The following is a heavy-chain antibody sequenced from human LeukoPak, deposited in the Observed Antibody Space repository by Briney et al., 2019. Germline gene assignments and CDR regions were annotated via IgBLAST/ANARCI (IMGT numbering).Heavy chain of an antibody. CDR2: IYSGGTT. Sequence: QSGGSLRLSCAASGFTVSRNYLSWVRQAPGKGLEWVSVIYSGGTTYYADSVKGRFTISRDNSKNTVYLQMNSLRAEDTALYYCAGAYYYDSGSGYWGQGTLVTVSS. CDR1: GFTVSRNY. V-gene: IGHV3-66*01. D-gene: IGHD3-10*01. CDR3: AGAYYYDSGSGY. J-gene: IGHJ4*02.